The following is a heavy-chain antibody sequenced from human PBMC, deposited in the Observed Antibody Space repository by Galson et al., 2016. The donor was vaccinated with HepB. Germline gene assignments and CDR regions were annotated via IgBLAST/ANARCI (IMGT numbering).Heavy chain of an antibody. D-gene: IGHD3-3*01. CDR3: ASLRFKGFDL. J-gene: IGHJ2*01. Sequence: SLRLSCAASGFTFSNYWMSWVRQAPGKGLVWVSRINTDGSSTSYADSVKGRFTISRDNAKNTLYLQMNSPRAEDTAVYYCASLRFKGFDLWGRGTLVTVSS. V-gene: IGHV3-74*01. CDR2: INTDGSST. CDR1: GFTFSNYW.